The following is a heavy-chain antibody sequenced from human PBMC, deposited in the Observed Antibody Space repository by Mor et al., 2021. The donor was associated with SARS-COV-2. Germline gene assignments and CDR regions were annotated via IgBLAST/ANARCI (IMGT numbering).Heavy chain of an antibody. CDR3: AHRATAGATTFFDY. J-gene: IGHJ4*02. D-gene: IGHD1-26*01. Sequence: LAVIYWDDDKRYSPSLKSRLTITKDTSKNQVVLTMTNMDPVDTATYYCAHRATAGATTFFDYWGQGTLVTVSS. V-gene: IGHV2-5*02. CDR2: IYWDDDK.